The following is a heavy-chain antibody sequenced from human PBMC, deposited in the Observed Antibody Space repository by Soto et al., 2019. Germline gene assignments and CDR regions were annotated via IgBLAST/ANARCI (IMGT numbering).Heavy chain of an antibody. CDR3: ARSKAVSSYDTLTGPSGFDS. CDR1: GRSVSIGDYY. J-gene: IGHJ4*02. CDR2: SHYTGDT. V-gene: IGHV4-30-4*01. Sequence: SESLSLTSIVGGRSVSIGDYYWCLIRQSPEKGLEWIGYSHYTGDTYYKSSLKSRLTISLDKSLNQFSLRLNSVTAADTAVYYCARSKAVSSYDTLTGPSGFDSWGQGTLVTVSS. D-gene: IGHD3-9*01.